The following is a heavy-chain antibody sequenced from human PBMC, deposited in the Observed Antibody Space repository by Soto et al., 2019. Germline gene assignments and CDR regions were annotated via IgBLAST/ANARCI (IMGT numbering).Heavy chain of an antibody. CDR2: ISGSGGST. CDR3: AKLGGPGDYCSSTSCYDLNTAMGESYYYYYMDV. V-gene: IGHV3-23*01. Sequence: GGSLRLSCAASGFTFSSYAMSWVRQAPGKGLEWVSAISGSGGSTYYADSVKGRFTISRDNSKNTLYLQMNSLRAEDTAVYYCAKLGGPGDYCSSTSCYDLNTAMGESYYYYYMDVWGKGTTVTVSS. J-gene: IGHJ6*03. CDR1: GFTFSSYA. D-gene: IGHD2-2*01.